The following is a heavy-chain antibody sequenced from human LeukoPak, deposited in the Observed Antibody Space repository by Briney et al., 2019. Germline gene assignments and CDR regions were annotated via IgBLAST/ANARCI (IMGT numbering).Heavy chain of an antibody. CDR1: GGSFSGYY. CDR3: ARRRWFGELSFAILDY. D-gene: IGHD3-10*01. J-gene: IGHJ4*02. V-gene: IGHV4-34*01. CDR2: INHSGST. Sequence: SETLSLTCAVYGGSFSGYYWSRIRQPPGKGLEWIGEINHSGSTNYNPSLKSRVTISVDTSKNQFSLKLSSVTAADTAVYYCARRRWFGELSFAILDYWGQGTLVTVSS.